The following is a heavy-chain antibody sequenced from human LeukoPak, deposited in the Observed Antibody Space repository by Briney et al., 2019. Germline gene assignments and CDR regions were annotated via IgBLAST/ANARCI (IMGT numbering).Heavy chain of an antibody. CDR3: ARDVPQGPRDAFDI. J-gene: IGHJ3*02. D-gene: IGHD3-10*02. Sequence: SVKVSCKASGGTFSSYAISWVRQAPGQGLEWMGGIIPIFGTANYAQKFQGRVTITTDESTSTAYMELSSLRSEDTAVYYCARDVPQGPRDAFDIWGQGKRVPVSS. CDR2: IIPIFGTA. V-gene: IGHV1-69*05. CDR1: GGTFSSYA.